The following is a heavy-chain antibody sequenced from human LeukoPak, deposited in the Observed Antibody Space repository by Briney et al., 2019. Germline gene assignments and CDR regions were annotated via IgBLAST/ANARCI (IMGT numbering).Heavy chain of an antibody. Sequence: TGGSLRLSCAASGFTFSSYAMSWVRQAPGKGLEWVSAISGSGGSTYYADSVKGRFTISRDNSKNTLYLQMNSLRAEDTAVYYCAKAPYGDYGWYYYYMDVWGKGTTVTISS. J-gene: IGHJ6*03. CDR2: ISGSGGST. CDR3: AKAPYGDYGWYYYYMDV. V-gene: IGHV3-23*01. CDR1: GFTFSSYA. D-gene: IGHD4-17*01.